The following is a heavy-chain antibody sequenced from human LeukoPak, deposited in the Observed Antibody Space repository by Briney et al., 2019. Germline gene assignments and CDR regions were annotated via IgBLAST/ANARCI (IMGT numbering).Heavy chain of an antibody. J-gene: IGHJ4*02. CDR3: ARQIQLWAFDY. CDR1: GFTFSSYSMN. Sequence: PGGSLRLSCAASGFTFSSYSMNWVRQAPGKGLEWIGSIYYSGSTYYNPSLKSRVTISVGTSKNQFSLKLSSVTAADTAVYYCARQIQLWAFDYWGQGTLVTVSS. D-gene: IGHD5-18*01. CDR2: IYYSGST. V-gene: IGHV4-59*05.